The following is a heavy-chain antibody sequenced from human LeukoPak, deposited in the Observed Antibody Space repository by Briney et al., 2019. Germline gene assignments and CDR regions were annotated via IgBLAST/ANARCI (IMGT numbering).Heavy chain of an antibody. J-gene: IGHJ5*02. CDR1: GGSISSYY. CDR2: IYYSGST. CDR3: ARGDYDFWNWFDP. D-gene: IGHD3-3*01. Sequence: PSETLSLTCTVSGGSISSYYWSWIRQPPGKGLEWIGYIYYSGSTNYNPSPKSRVTISVDTSKNQFSLKLSSVTAADTAVYYCARGDYDFWNWFDPWGQGTLVTVSS. V-gene: IGHV4-59*01.